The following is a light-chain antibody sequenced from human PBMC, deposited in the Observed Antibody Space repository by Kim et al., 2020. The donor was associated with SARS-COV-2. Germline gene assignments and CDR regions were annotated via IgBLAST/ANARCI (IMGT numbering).Light chain of an antibody. Sequence: ATINCKYIQSVLHNSINKNYLAWYQQKPGQPPKLLIYWASARESGVPDRFSGSGSGTDFTLTISSLQAEDVAVYYCQQYYTTPPAFGGGTQVDIK. J-gene: IGKJ4*01. CDR1: QSVLHNSINKNY. CDR2: WAS. V-gene: IGKV4-1*01. CDR3: QQYYTTPPA.